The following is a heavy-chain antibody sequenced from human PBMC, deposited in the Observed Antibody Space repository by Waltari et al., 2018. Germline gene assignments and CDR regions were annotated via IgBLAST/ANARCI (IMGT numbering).Heavy chain of an antibody. V-gene: IGHV3-74*01. CDR3: VRRLDKRRGFDY. CDR1: GFTFTTYW. D-gene: IGHD3-16*01. J-gene: IGHJ4*02. CDR2: INSDGSGT. Sequence: EVELVESGGGLVQPGGSLRLSCAASGFTFTTYWMHWVRQAPGKGLVCVSRINSDGSGTSYADSVQGRYTISRDNAKNTVFLQMNSLRVEDTAVYYCVRRLDKRRGFDYWGQGTLVTVSS.